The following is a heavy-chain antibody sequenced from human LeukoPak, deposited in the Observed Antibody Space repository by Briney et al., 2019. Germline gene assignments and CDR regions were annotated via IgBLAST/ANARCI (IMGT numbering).Heavy chain of an antibody. CDR3: AKTWDYYGSGSYPYYYGMDV. V-gene: IGHV4-39*01. D-gene: IGHD3-10*01. Sequence: SETLSLTCTVSSGSISSSSYYWGWIRQPPGKGLEWIGSIYYSGSTYYNPSLKSRVTISVDTSKNQFSLKLSSVTAADTAVYYCAKTWDYYGSGSYPYYYGMDVWGQGTTVTVSS. J-gene: IGHJ6*02. CDR2: IYYSGST. CDR1: SGSISSSSYY.